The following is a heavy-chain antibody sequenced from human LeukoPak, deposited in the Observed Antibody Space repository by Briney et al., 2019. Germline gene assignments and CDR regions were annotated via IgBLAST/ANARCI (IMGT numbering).Heavy chain of an antibody. D-gene: IGHD6-19*01. CDR3: ARVKGIAVAVDAFDI. V-gene: IGHV1-69*13. J-gene: IGHJ3*02. CDR2: IIPIFDTA. Sequence: ASVQVSCKASGGTFSSYAISWVRQAPGQGLEWVGGIIPIFDTANYAQKFQGRVTITADQSTSTAYMELSSLRSEDTAVYYCARVKGIAVAVDAFDIWGQGTMVTVSS. CDR1: GGTFSSYA.